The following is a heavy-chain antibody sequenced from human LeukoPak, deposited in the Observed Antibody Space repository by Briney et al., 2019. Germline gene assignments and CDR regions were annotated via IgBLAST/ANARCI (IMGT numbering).Heavy chain of an antibody. D-gene: IGHD3-10*01. J-gene: IGHJ2*01. V-gene: IGHV4-31*03. CDR1: GGSISSGGYC. CDR2: IYDSGST. Sequence: PSQTLSLTCTVSGGSISSGGYCWSWIRQHPGKGLEWIGYIYDSGSTYYKPSLRSRVTISGHTSKNQFSLKLSSVSDADTAVYYCASYGSGWYFDLWGRGTLVTVSS. CDR3: ASYGSGWYFDL.